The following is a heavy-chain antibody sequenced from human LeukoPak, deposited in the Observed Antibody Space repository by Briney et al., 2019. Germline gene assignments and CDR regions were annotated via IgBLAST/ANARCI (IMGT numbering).Heavy chain of an antibody. J-gene: IGHJ6*02. CDR3: ARDIPSAADDYYYYGMDV. CDR1: GFTFSSYS. D-gene: IGHD6-13*01. V-gene: IGHV3-21*01. Sequence: PGGSLRLSCAASGFTFSSYSMNWVRQAPGKGLEWDSSISSSSSYIYYADSVKGRFTISRDNAKNSLYLQMNSLRAEDTAVYYCARDIPSAADDYYYYGMDVWGQGTTVTVSS. CDR2: ISSSSSYI.